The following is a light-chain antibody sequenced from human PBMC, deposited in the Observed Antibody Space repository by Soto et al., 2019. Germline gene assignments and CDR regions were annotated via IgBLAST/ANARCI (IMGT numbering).Light chain of an antibody. CDR1: QTVDNY. Sequence: DIQMTQSPSSLSASVGDRVTISCRTSQTVDNYLNWYQQKPGKAPQLLISAASTLQSGVPSRFSGSGSGTDFTPTISSLQPEDSATYYCHQTYNTLYTFGQGTKVDI. V-gene: IGKV1-39*01. CDR3: HQTYNTLYT. J-gene: IGKJ2*01. CDR2: AAS.